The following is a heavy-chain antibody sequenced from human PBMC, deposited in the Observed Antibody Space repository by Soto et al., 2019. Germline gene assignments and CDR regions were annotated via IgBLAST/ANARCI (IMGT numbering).Heavy chain of an antibody. J-gene: IGHJ6*02. CDR1: GYTFTSYA. CDR3: ARDDLPGITMVRGEYYYYYYGMDV. Sequence: ASVKVSCKASGYTFTSYAMHWVRQAPGQRLEWMGWINAGNGNTKYSQKFQGRVTITRDTSASTAYMELSSLRSEDTAVYYCARDDLPGITMVRGEYYYYYYGMDVWGQGTTVTVSS. D-gene: IGHD3-10*01. CDR2: INAGNGNT. V-gene: IGHV1-3*01.